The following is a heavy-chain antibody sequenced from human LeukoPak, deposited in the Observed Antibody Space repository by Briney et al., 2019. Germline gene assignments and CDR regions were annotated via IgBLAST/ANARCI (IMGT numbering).Heavy chain of an antibody. Sequence: GGSLRLSCAASRFTFSSYGMSWVRQAPGKGLEWVSGVSGSGGNIHYADSVKGRFTISRDNSKNTLYLQMNSLRAEDTAVYYCAASLPNIVVVPATKGPFGYWGQGALVTVSS. CDR2: VSGSGGNI. CDR3: AASLPNIVVVPATKGPFGY. CDR1: RFTFSSYG. J-gene: IGHJ4*02. D-gene: IGHD2-2*01. V-gene: IGHV3-23*01.